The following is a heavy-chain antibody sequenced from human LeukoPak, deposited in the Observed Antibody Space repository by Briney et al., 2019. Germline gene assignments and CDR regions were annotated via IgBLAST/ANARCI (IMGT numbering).Heavy chain of an antibody. Sequence: TGGSLRLSCAASGFTFSSYSMNWVRQAPGKGLEWVSSISSSSSYIYYADSVKGRFTISRDNANNSLYLQMNSLRAEDTAVYYCAREYEKGGYSYGRRIWGQGTMVTVSS. CDR2: ISSSSSYI. CDR1: GFTFSSYS. CDR3: AREYEKGGYSYGRRI. D-gene: IGHD5-18*01. J-gene: IGHJ3*02. V-gene: IGHV3-21*01.